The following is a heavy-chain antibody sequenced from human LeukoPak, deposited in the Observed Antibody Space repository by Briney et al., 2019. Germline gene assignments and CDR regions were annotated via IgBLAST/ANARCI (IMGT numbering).Heavy chain of an antibody. CDR2: IGSNGDRA. J-gene: IGHJ4*02. D-gene: IGHD3-22*01. CDR1: GFTFRSYT. Sequence: GGSLRLSCAASGFTFRSYTMSWVRQASGKGLEWVSIIGSNGDRAFYADSVKGRFTISRDNSKNTLYLQMNSLRGEDTAVYYCVKDLARYYDTSGYEYFDYWGQGTLVSVSS. CDR3: VKDLARYYDTSGYEYFDY. V-gene: IGHV3-23*01.